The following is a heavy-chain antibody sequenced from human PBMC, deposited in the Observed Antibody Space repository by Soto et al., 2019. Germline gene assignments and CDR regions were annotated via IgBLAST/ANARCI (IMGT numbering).Heavy chain of an antibody. V-gene: IGHV4-61*01. CDR2: VYHTGRT. J-gene: IGHJ4*02. Sequence: SETLSVTCTVSGGSFKSGSYSWSWIRQPPGKGLEWIGYVYHTGRTSYNPSLKSRVSISMDTSKNQFSLNLDSVTAADTAVYFCPRDFAYIDSRGQTPLVTVSS. D-gene: IGHD2-21*01. CDR3: PRDFAYIDS. CDR1: GGSFKSGSYS.